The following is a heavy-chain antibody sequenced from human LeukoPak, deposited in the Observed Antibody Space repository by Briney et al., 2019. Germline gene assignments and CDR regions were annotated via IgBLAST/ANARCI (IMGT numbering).Heavy chain of an antibody. Sequence: GGSLRLSCAASGFTFSSYSMNWVRQAPGKGLEWVSSISSSSSYIYYADSVKGRFTISRDNDKNSLYLQMNSLRAEDTAVYYCAVSSSWSDYLDYWGQGTLVTVSS. D-gene: IGHD6-13*01. CDR3: AVSSSWSDYLDY. V-gene: IGHV3-21*01. CDR1: GFTFSSYS. J-gene: IGHJ4*02. CDR2: ISSSSSYI.